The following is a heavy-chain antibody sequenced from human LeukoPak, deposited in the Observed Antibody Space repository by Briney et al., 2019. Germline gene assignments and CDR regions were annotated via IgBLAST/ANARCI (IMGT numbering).Heavy chain of an antibody. Sequence: ASVKVSCKASGYTFTGYYMHWVRQAPGQGLEWMGWINPNSGGTNYAQKFQGRVTMTRDTSISTAYMELSSLRSEDTAVYYCIYSSGWLYNWFDPWGQGTLVTVSS. J-gene: IGHJ5*02. CDR1: GYTFTGYY. D-gene: IGHD6-19*01. CDR3: IYSSGWLYNWFDP. V-gene: IGHV1-2*02. CDR2: INPNSGGT.